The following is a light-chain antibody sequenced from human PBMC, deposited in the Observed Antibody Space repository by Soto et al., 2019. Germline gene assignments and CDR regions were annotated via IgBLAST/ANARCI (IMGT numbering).Light chain of an antibody. CDR1: QSIGNS. CDR3: QQYNSYPVT. Sequence: DIQMTQSPSTLSASVGDRVTITCRASQSIGNSLAWYQQKPVKAPNLLIYKASSLESGVPSRFSGSGSGTEFTLTISSLQPDDFATYYCQQYNSYPVTFGQRTKLQI. J-gene: IGKJ2*01. CDR2: KAS. V-gene: IGKV1-5*03.